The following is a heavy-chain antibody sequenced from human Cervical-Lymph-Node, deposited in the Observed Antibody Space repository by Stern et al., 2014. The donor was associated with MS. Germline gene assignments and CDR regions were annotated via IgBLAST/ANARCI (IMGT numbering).Heavy chain of an antibody. V-gene: IGHV4-38-2*02. CDR3: AREEQQLVHGNWFDP. CDR2: IYHSGST. J-gene: IGHJ5*02. Sequence: QLQLQESGPGLVKPSETLSLTCTVSGYSISSGYYWGWIRQPPGKGLEWIGTIYHSGSTYYNPSLQSRVTISVDTSTNQVSLKLSSGTAADTAVYYCAREEQQLVHGNWFDPWGQGTLVTVSS. CDR1: GYSISSGYY. D-gene: IGHD6-13*01.